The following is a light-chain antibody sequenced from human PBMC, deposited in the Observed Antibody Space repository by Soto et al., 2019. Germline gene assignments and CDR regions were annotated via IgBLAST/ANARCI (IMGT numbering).Light chain of an antibody. Sequence: IVLTQSAATLSLSPGERATLSCMASQSFXSYFAWYKSKPGQAPRILIXDASNRATGIPARFIGSGSGKDFTLTISSLEPEEFAVYYCQQRSKWPTRTFGQGTRLEIK. CDR2: DAS. CDR3: QQRSKWPTRT. J-gene: IGKJ5*01. V-gene: IGKV3-11*01. CDR1: QSFXSY.